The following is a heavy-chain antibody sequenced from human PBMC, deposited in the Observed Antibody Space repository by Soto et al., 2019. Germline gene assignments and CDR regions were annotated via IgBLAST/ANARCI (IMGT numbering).Heavy chain of an antibody. J-gene: IGHJ6*02. CDR3: TTEYYDFWSGYSADYYYYYGMEV. CDR2: IKSKTDGGTT. D-gene: IGHD3-3*01. CDR1: GFTFSNAW. V-gene: IGHV3-15*01. Sequence: EVQLVESGGGLVKPGGSLRLSCAASGFTFSNAWMSWVRQAPGKGLEWVGRIKSKTDGGTTDYAAPVKGRFTISRDDSKNTLYLQMDSLKARDTAVYYCTTEYYDFWSGYSADYYYYYGMEVWGQGTTVTVSS.